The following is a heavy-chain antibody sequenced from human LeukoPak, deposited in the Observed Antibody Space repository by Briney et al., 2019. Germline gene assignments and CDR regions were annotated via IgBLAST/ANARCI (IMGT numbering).Heavy chain of an antibody. CDR1: GLTFSSYA. J-gene: IGHJ4*02. Sequence: GRSLRLSCAASGLTFSSYAMHWVRQAPGKGLEWVAVISYDGSNKYYADSVKGRFTISRDNSKNTLYLQMNSLRAEDTAVYYCARAPAAGHYWGQGTLVTVSS. V-gene: IGHV3-30*04. CDR2: ISYDGSNK. CDR3: ARAPAAGHY. D-gene: IGHD6-13*01.